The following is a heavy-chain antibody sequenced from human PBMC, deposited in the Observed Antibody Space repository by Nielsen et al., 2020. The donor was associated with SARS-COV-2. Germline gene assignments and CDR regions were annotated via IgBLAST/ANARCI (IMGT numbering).Heavy chain of an antibody. V-gene: IGHV3-33*08. J-gene: IGHJ3*02. CDR3: ARTSFTPDAFDI. CDR1: GFTFSSYG. CDR2: IWYDGSNK. Sequence: GESLKISCAASGFTFSSYGMHWVRQAPGKGLEWVAVIWYDGSNKYYADSVKGRFTISRDNSKNTLYLQMNSLRAEDTAVYYCARTSFTPDAFDIWGQGTMVTVSS. D-gene: IGHD2-2*01.